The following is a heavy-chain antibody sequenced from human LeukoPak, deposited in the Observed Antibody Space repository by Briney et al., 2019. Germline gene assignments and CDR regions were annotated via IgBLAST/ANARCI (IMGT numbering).Heavy chain of an antibody. Sequence: PGGSLRLSCAASGFIFDDYGMNWVRQGPGKGLEWVAYIAHHGNNKYYADSVKGRFTISRDNSKGSLYLQMNSLRADDTAVYYCAKDGSWSCTDWGQGTLVRVSS. J-gene: IGHJ4*02. D-gene: IGHD2-8*02. CDR2: IAHHGNNK. V-gene: IGHV3-30*02. CDR3: AKDGSWSCTD. CDR1: GFIFDDYG.